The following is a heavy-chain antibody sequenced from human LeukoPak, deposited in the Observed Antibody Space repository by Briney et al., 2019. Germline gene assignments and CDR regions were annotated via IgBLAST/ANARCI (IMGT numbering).Heavy chain of an antibody. J-gene: IGHJ4*02. V-gene: IGHV3-30*02. D-gene: IGHD3-10*01. CDR2: IRYDGSNK. CDR1: GFTFSSYG. CDR3: AKGRLRDLYGSGSSVGHFDY. Sequence: GGSLRLSCAASGFTFSSYGMHWVRQAPGKGLEWVAFIRYDGSNKYYADTLKGRFNISRENSNNTLYLQMKRLRAEDTAVYYCAKGRLRDLYGSGSSVGHFDYWGQGTLVTVSS.